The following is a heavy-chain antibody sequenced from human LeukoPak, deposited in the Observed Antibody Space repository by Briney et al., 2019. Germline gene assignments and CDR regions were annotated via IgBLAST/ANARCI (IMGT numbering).Heavy chain of an antibody. V-gene: IGHV3-23*01. J-gene: IGHJ4*02. CDR2: ISGSGGST. CDR3: AKADLLYSYGLSFYYFDY. D-gene: IGHD5-18*01. CDR1: GFTVSSSYA. Sequence: PGGSLRLSCAASGFTVSSSYAMSWVRQAPGKGLEWVSAISGSGGSTYYADSVKGRFTISRDNSKNTLYLQMNSLRAEDTAVYYCAKADLLYSYGLSFYYFDYWGQGTLVTVSS.